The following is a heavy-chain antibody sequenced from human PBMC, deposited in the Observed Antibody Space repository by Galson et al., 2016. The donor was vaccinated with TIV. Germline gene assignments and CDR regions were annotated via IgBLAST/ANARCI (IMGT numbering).Heavy chain of an antibody. D-gene: IGHD3-10*01. Sequence: TVKVSCKASGGTFSNYAITWVRQAPGQGLEWMGRILPIYGTTVYAQTFQDRLTLTAERSTGTANMELSSLRSEDTDMYYCARGGPYGSSSPGIFDIWGQETQVTVSS. CDR2: ILPIYGTT. CDR1: GGTFSNYA. CDR3: ARGGPYGSSSPGIFDI. J-gene: IGHJ3*02. V-gene: IGHV1-69*06.